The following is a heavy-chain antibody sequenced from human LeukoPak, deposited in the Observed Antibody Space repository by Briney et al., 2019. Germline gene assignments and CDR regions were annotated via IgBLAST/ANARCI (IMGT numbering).Heavy chain of an antibody. CDR2: INHSGST. J-gene: IGHJ4*02. CDR1: GGSFSGYY. D-gene: IGHD6-19*01. V-gene: IGHV4-34*01. Sequence: SETLSLTCAVYGGSFSGYYWSWIRQPPGKGLEWIGEINHSGSTNYNPSLKSRVTISVDTSKNQFSLKLSSVTAADTAAYYCARAPSSGRRPILFDYWGQGTLVTVSS. CDR3: ARAPSSGRRPILFDY.